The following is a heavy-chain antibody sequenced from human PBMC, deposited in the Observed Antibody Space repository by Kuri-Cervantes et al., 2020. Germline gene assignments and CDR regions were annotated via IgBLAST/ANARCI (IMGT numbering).Heavy chain of an antibody. D-gene: IGHD5-12*01. CDR3: AREGRSGYDTTRGDY. CDR2: VYHGGNR. V-gene: IGHV4-38-2*02. Sequence: SETLSLTCNVSGHSVTSAFYWGWIRQPPGKGLEWVGTVYHGGNRYYNPSLESRVTMSVDTSKNQFSLRLTSVTAADTAVYYCAREGRSGYDTTRGDYWGQGTLVTVSS. CDR1: GHSVTSAFY. J-gene: IGHJ4*02.